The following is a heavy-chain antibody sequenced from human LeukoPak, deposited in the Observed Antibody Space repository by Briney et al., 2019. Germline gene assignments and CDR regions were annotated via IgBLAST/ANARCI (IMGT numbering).Heavy chain of an antibody. J-gene: IGHJ4*02. V-gene: IGHV4-59*08. CDR1: GGSIGTYY. Sequence: SETLSLTCSVSGGSIGTYYWSWIRQPPGKGLEWIGYIYYSGSTNYNPSLKSRVTISVDTSSNQFSLKLNSVTAADTAVYYCARRAYGSGSFNRYHFDYWGQGTLVAVSS. CDR2: IYYSGST. CDR3: ARRAYGSGSFNRYHFDY. D-gene: IGHD3-10*01.